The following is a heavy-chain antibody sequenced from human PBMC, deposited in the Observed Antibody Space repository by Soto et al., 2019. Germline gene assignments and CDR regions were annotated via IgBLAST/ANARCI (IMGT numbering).Heavy chain of an antibody. CDR1: GYTFTNFG. Sequence: QVQLVQSGAEVKKPGASVKVSCKASGYTFTNFGISWVRQAPGQGLEGMGWISAYNGNTNYAQKSRGRVTTTSDTTPTTASMEVRGVSFGGTAVYCCASGGTPIDYWGQGTLVTVSS. CDR2: ISAYNGNT. D-gene: IGHD3-16*01. J-gene: IGHJ4*02. CDR3: ASGGTPIDY. V-gene: IGHV1-18*01.